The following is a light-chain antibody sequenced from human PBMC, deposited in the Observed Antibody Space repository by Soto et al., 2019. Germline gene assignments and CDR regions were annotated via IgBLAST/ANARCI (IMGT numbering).Light chain of an antibody. CDR3: CSYAGSTTLV. J-gene: IGLJ2*01. V-gene: IGLV2-23*01. CDR2: EDT. Sequence: QSVLTQPASVSGSPGQSITISCTGTSSDVGSYNLVSWYQQHPGKAPKLMIYEDTKRPSGVSNRFSGSKSGNTASLTISGLQAEDEAAYHCCSYAGSTTLVFGGGTQLTVL. CDR1: SSDVGSYNL.